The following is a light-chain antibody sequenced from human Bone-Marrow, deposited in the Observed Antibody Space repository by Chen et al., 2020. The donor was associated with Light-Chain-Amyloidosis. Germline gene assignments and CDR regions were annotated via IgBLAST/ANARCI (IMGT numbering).Light chain of an antibody. J-gene: IGLJ1*01. Sequence: QSALPPPASVSGSPGQSITIPCTGTSSDVGGDKHVSWYQQRPDKTPKLMIYEVTNRPSWVPDRFSASKSANTASLTISGLQTEDEADYFCSSYTITNTLVFGSGTRVTVL. CDR3: SSYTITNTLV. CDR1: SSDVGGDKH. CDR2: EVT. V-gene: IGLV2-14*01.